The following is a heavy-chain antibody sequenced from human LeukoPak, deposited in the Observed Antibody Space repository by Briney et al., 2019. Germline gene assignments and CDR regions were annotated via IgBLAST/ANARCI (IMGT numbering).Heavy chain of an antibody. CDR1: DGSISSSSYY. CDR2: IYYSGST. Sequence: PSETLSLTCTVSDGSISSSSYYWGWIRQPPGKGLEWIGSIYYSGSTYYNPSLKSRVTISVDTSKNQFSLKLSSVTAADTAVYYCARSLAGMVVTEEVGYFYYWGQGTLVTVSS. D-gene: IGHD4/OR15-4a*01. CDR3: ARSLAGMVVTEEVGYFYY. V-gene: IGHV4-39*01. J-gene: IGHJ4*02.